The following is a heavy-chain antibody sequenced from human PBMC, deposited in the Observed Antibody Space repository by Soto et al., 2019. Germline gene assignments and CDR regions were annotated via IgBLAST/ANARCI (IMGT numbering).Heavy chain of an antibody. V-gene: IGHV4-4*02. D-gene: IGHD2-8*02. CDR2: VFHSGNT. CDR3: ERETIVLVIGDPDKSEPGRCYGMDV. CDR1: GGSIHSNDW. Sequence: SETLSLTCAVSGGSIHSNDWWTCVRQPPGKGLEWIGEVFHSGNTNYNPSLASRLTISVDKSKNQFSLTLRSVTAADTAVYYCERETIVLVIGDPDKSEPGRCYGMDVWGQGARVAVSS. J-gene: IGHJ6*02.